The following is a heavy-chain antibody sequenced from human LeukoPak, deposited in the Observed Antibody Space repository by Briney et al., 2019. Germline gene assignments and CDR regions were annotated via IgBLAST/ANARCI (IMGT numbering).Heavy chain of an antibody. CDR1: GGSISSGGYY. D-gene: IGHD2-2*01. CDR2: IYYSGST. J-gene: IGHJ5*02. Sequence: SETLSLSCTVSGGSISSGGYYWSWIRKHPGKGLEWIGYIYYSGSTYYNPSLKSRVTISVDTSKNQFSLKLSSVTAADTAVYYCARVQVVPAAIGWFDPWGQGTLVTVSS. V-gene: IGHV4-31*03. CDR3: ARVQVVPAAIGWFDP.